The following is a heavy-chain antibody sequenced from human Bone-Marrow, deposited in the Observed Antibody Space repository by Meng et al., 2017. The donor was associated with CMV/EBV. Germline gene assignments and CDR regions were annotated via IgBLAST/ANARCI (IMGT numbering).Heavy chain of an antibody. Sequence: SVKVSCKASGTTFDRHTISWVRQAPGQRLEWMGRVVPTLGLAMKAQKFQGRVTMTADKLTSTAYMELSSLRSEDTAIYYCARDLSSSPSVDAFDVWGQGTTVTVSS. CDR1: GTTFDRHT. V-gene: IGHV1-69*04. J-gene: IGHJ3*01. CDR2: VVPTLGLA. CDR3: ARDLSSSPSVDAFDV. D-gene: IGHD2-2*01.